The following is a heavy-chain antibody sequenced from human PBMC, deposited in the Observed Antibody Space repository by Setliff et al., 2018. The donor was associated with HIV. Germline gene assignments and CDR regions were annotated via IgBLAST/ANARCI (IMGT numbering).Heavy chain of an antibody. J-gene: IGHJ3*02. CDR3: ARCYYDSSGPTDAFDI. D-gene: IGHD3-22*01. CDR1: GYTFTNYY. V-gene: IGHV1-46*01. CDR2: INPSGGRT. Sequence: ASVKVSCKASGYTFTNYYIHWVRQAPGQGLEWKGLINPSGGRTSYAQKFQGRLTMTRDTSRSTVYMELSSLRSEDTAVYYCARCYYDSSGPTDAFDIWGQGTVVTVSS.